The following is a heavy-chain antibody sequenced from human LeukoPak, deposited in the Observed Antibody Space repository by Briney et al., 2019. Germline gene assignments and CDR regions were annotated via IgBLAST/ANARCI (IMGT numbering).Heavy chain of an antibody. V-gene: IGHV3-7*04. Sequence: GGSLRLSCAASGFSFSAYWINWIRQAPGKGLEWVANIKQDGSEKNYVGSVKGRFTISRDNAKNSVSLQMGSLTAEDTAMYFCARGVKQLVINWGQGTLVTVSS. CDR3: ARGVKQLVIN. CDR2: IKQDGSEK. J-gene: IGHJ4*02. CDR1: GFSFSAYW. D-gene: IGHD6-13*01.